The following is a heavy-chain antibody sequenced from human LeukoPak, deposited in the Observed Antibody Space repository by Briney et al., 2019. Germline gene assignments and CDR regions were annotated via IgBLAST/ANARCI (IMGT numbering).Heavy chain of an antibody. Sequence: SETLSLTCTVSSASLFRSTTFPWGWIRQSPGKGLEWIASISQIGSTYFNPSLKSRVAISADKSKNQLSLKLFSVTAADTAVYYCARDLTSGTYYFDNWGQGARVTVSP. V-gene: IGHV4-39*07. J-gene: IGHJ4*02. CDR2: ISQIGST. D-gene: IGHD1/OR15-1a*01. CDR3: ARDLTSGTYYFDN. CDR1: SASLFRSTTFP.